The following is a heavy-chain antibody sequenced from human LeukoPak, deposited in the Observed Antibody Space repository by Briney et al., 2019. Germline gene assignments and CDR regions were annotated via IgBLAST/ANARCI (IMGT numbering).Heavy chain of an antibody. J-gene: IGHJ4*02. CDR3: ARERGKGRDSPWFDY. CDR2: IYSDGST. CDR1: GFIVSGDF. V-gene: IGHV3-53*01. D-gene: IGHD2-15*01. Sequence: GGSLRLSCAASGFIVSGDFMSWVRQAPGKGLEWVSVIYSDGSTYYADSVKGRFTISRDNSKNTLDLQMTGLRAEDTAVYYCARERGKGRDSPWFDYWGQGTLVIVSS.